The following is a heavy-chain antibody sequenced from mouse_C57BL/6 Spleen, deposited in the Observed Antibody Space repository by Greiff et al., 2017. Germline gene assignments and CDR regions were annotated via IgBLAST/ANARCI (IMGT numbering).Heavy chain of an antibody. V-gene: IGHV5-17*01. D-gene: IGHD2-1*01. J-gene: IGHJ4*01. Sequence: EVKLMESGGGLVKPGGSLKLSCAASGFTFSDYGMHWVRQAPEKGLEWVAYISSGSSTIYYADTVKGRFTISRDNAKNTLFLQMPSLRSEATAMDYCARRGGNYLYAMDYWGQGTSVTVSS. CDR2: ISSGSSTI. CDR3: ARRGGNYLYAMDY. CDR1: GFTFSDYG.